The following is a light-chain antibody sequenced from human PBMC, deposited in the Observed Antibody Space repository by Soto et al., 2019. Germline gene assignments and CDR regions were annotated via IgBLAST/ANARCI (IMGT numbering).Light chain of an antibody. CDR3: QYYHGYPFT. J-gene: IGKJ3*01. V-gene: IGKV1-5*03. CDR2: KAS. Sequence: DIQMTQSPSTLSASVGDRVTITCRASQSISSWLAWYQQKPGKAPKLLIYKASSLESGVPSRFSGSGSGTEFTLTITSLQPDDFAIYYCQYYHGYPFTFGPGTKVDI. CDR1: QSISSW.